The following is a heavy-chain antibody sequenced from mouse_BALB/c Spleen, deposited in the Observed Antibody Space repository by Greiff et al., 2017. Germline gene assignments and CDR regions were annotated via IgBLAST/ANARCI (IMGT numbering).Heavy chain of an antibody. D-gene: IGHD1-1*01. V-gene: IGHV3-2*02. CDR3: AKSYGWYFDV. Sequence: EVQRVESGPGLVKPSQSLSLTCTVTGYSITSDYAWNWIRQFPGNKLEWMGYISYSGSTSYNPSLKSRISITRDTSKNQFFLQLNSVTTEDTATYYCAKSYGWYFDVWGAGTTVTVSS. CDR2: ISYSGST. CDR1: GYSITSDYA. J-gene: IGHJ1*01.